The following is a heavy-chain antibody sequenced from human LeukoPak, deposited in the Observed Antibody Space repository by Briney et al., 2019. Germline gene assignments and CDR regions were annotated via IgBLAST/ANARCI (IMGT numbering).Heavy chain of an antibody. V-gene: IGHV6-1*01. CDR1: GDIFSSNSAA. D-gene: IGHD6-19*01. J-gene: IGHJ5*02. Sequence: SQTLSLTCALSGDIFSSNSAAWNWIRQSPSRGLEWLGRTYYRSKWYNDYAVSVKSRITINPDTSKNQFSLQLNSVTPEDTAVYYCARVSSEAGFNWFDPWGQGTLVTVSS. CDR2: TYYRSKWYN. CDR3: ARVSSEAGFNWFDP.